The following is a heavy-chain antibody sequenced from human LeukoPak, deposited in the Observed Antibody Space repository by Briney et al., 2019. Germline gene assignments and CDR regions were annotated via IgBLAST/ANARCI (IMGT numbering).Heavy chain of an antibody. D-gene: IGHD6-19*01. CDR3: ATTGGYSSGWTYYYYGMDV. CDR2: IIPIFGTA. V-gene: IGHV1-69*13. Sequence: GASVKVSCTASGGTFSSYAISWVRQAPGQGLEWMGGIIPIFGTANYAQKFQGRVTITADESTSTAYMELSSLRSEDTAVYYCATTGGYSSGWTYYYYGMDVWGQGTTVTVSS. J-gene: IGHJ6*02. CDR1: GGTFSSYA.